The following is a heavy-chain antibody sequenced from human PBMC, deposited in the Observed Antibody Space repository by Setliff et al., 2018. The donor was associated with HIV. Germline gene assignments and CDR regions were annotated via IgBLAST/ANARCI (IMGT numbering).Heavy chain of an antibody. Sequence: KVSCKVSGGTFNRYAISWVRQAPGQGLEWMGIIYPGDSDTRYSPSFQGQVTISADKSISTAYLQWSSLKASDTAMYYCARHRIVKAYYYYMDVWGKGTTVTVSS. V-gene: IGHV5-51*01. J-gene: IGHJ6*03. CDR1: GGTFNRYA. CDR3: ARHRIVKAYYYYMDV. CDR2: IYPGDSDT. D-gene: IGHD3-16*02.